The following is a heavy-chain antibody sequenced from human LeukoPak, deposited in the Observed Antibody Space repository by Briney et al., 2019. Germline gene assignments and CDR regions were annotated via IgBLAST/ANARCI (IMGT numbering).Heavy chain of an antibody. CDR1: GFTFSSYW. D-gene: IGHD1-7*01. J-gene: IGHJ5*02. CDR3: AREGFDWNSRAFDP. V-gene: IGHV3-7*01. CDR2: IKQDGSEK. Sequence: GGSLRLSCAAPGFTFSSYWMSWVRQAPGKGLEWVANIKQDGSEKYYVDSVKGRFTISRDNAKNSLYLQMNSLRAEDTAVYYCAREGFDWNSRAFDPWGQGTLVTVSS.